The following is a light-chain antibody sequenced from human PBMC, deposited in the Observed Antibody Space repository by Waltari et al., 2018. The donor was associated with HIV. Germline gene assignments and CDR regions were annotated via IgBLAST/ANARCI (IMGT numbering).Light chain of an antibody. CDR2: DNN. CDR1: SPNIGNNY. J-gene: IGLJ3*02. V-gene: IGLV1-51*01. Sequence: QSVFTQPPSVSAAPGQKDTHTCSGNSPNIGNNYVPWYQQPPGTAPKLLIYDNNKRPSGIPDRFSGSKSGTSATLGVTGLQTGDEADYYCGTWDSSLSAWVFGGGTKLTVL. CDR3: GTWDSSLSAWV.